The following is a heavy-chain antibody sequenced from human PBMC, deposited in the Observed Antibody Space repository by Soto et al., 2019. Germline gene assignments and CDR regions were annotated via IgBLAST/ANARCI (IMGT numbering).Heavy chain of an antibody. CDR3: ARDGIHQYSSSSLHWFDP. D-gene: IGHD6-6*01. J-gene: IGHJ5*02. Sequence: GASVKVSCKASGYSFTNNDVSWVRQATGQGLEWMGWMNPGSGDTGYAQKFQGRVTMTRDISIATAYMELSSVTAADTAVYYCARDGIHQYSSSSLHWFDPWGQGTLVTVSS. V-gene: IGHV1-8*01. CDR1: GYSFTNND. CDR2: MNPGSGDT.